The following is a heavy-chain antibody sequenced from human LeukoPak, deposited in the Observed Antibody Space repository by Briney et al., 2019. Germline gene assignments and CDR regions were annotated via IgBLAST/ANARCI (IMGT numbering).Heavy chain of an antibody. CDR3: ARDWDGTMADY. CDR1: GYTSTSYG. D-gene: IGHD3-10*01. V-gene: IGHV1-18*01. J-gene: IGHJ4*02. Sequence: GASVKVSCKASGYTSTSYGISWVRQAPGQGLEWMGWVSAYNGNTNYAQKLQGRVTMTTDTSTSTAYMELRSLRSDDTAVYYCARDWDGTMADYWGQGTLVTVSS. CDR2: VSAYNGNT.